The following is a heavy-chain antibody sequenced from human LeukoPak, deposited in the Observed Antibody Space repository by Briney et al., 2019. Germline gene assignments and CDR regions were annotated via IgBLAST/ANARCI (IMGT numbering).Heavy chain of an antibody. CDR3: ASHIAAAGFWFDP. CDR1: GFTFSSYW. D-gene: IGHD6-13*01. V-gene: IGHV3-74*01. CDR2: INTDGSST. J-gene: IGHJ5*02. Sequence: GGSLRLSCAASGFTFSSYWMHWVRQAPGKGLVWVSRINTDGSSTSYADSVKGRFTISRDNAKNTLYLQMNSLRAEDTAVYYCASHIAAAGFWFDPWGQGTLVTVSS.